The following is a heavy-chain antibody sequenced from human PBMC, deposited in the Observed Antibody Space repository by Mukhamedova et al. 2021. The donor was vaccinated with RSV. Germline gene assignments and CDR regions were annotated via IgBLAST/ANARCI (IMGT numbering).Heavy chain of an antibody. CDR2: TSGST. V-gene: IGHV4-4*07. J-gene: IGHJ4*02. Sequence: TSGSTNYHPSLESRVTISGDTSKNQLSLKLNSVTAADTAVYFCARGQNYYDSSGYYKALDSWGQGTLVTVSS. D-gene: IGHD3-22*01. CDR3: ARGQNYYDSSGYYKALDS.